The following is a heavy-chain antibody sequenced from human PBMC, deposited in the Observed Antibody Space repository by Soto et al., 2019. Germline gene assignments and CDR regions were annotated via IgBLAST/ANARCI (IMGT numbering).Heavy chain of an antibody. Sequence: GESLNISCKGSGYSFTTYWIGWVRQMPGKGLEWMGIIYPGDSDTRYSPSFQGQVTISADKSISTAYLQWSGLKASDTAMYYCARITHPLRNFDCWGQGTLVTVSS. J-gene: IGHJ4*02. CDR3: ARITHPLRNFDC. V-gene: IGHV5-51*01. CDR2: IYPGDSDT. CDR1: GYSFTTYW. D-gene: IGHD3-16*01.